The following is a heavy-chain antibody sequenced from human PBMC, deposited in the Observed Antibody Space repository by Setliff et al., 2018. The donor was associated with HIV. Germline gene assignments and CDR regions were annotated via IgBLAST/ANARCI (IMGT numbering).Heavy chain of an antibody. D-gene: IGHD6-13*01. Sequence: SETLSLTCTVSGGSISSSIYYWGWIRQPPGKGLEWIGNIFYSGSTYYNPSLKSRVTISVDTSKNQFSLRLSSVTAADTAAYYCARLRGSSTWYTGNWFDPWGQGTLVTVSS. CDR1: GGSISSSIYY. CDR3: ARLRGSSTWYTGNWFDP. V-gene: IGHV4-39*01. CDR2: IFYSGST. J-gene: IGHJ5*02.